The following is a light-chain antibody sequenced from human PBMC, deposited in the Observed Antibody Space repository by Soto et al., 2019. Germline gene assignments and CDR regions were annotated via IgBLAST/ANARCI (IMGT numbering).Light chain of an antibody. V-gene: IGKV1-5*03. Sequence: DIQMTQSPSTLSASVGDRVTITCRASQSISSWLAWYQQKPGKAPKLLIYQASSFESGVPSRFSDSGSGTEFTLTISSLQPDDFATYYCQQYSSYSTFGQVTKVEIK. CDR1: QSISSW. J-gene: IGKJ1*01. CDR3: QQYSSYST. CDR2: QAS.